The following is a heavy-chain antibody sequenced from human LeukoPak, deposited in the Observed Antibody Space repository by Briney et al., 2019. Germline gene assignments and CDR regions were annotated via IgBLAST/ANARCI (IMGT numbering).Heavy chain of an antibody. V-gene: IGHV3-9*01. CDR3: AKGSGSLSSYYYYMDV. CDR2: ISWNSGSI. D-gene: IGHD1-26*01. CDR1: GFTFDDYA. J-gene: IGHJ6*03. Sequence: GGSLRLSCAASGFTFDDYAMHWVRQAPGKGLEWVSGISWNSGSIGYADSVKGRFTISRDNSKNTLYLQMYSLRAEDTAVYYCAKGSGSLSSYYYYMDVWGKGTTVTVSS.